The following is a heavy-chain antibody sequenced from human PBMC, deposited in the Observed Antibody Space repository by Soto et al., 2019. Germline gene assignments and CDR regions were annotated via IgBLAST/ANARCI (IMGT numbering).Heavy chain of an antibody. D-gene: IGHD5-18*01. CDR3: ARGYSYGYLAEYFQH. CDR1: GFTFSSFG. V-gene: IGHV3-33*01. J-gene: IGHJ1*01. Sequence: PGGSLRLSCAASGFTFSSFGMHWVRQAPGKGLEWVAVIWYDGSDKYYADSVKGRFTISRDNSKNTLYLQMNSLRAEDTAVYYCARGYSYGYLAEYFQHWGQGTLVTAPQ. CDR2: IWYDGSDK.